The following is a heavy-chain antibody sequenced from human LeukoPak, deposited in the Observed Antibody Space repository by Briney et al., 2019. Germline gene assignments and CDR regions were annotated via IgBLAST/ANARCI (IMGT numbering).Heavy chain of an antibody. J-gene: IGHJ2*01. Sequence: PGGSLRLSCAAPGVNVKNNYMSWVRQAPGKGPEWVSVTYPDGYTSFADSVAGRFTFSRDTSRNTMFLQMTSLRVDDSAVYYCVWGRQWYFDLWGRGSLVTVSS. CDR1: GVNVKNNY. V-gene: IGHV3-53*01. D-gene: IGHD3-16*01. CDR3: VWGRQWYFDL. CDR2: TYPDGYT.